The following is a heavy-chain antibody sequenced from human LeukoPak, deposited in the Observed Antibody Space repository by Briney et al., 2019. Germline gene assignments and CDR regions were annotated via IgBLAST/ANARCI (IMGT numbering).Heavy chain of an antibody. CDR3: ARDPSVSSGWYSTFDY. D-gene: IGHD6-19*01. J-gene: IGHJ4*02. CDR2: ISSSGSTI. Sequence: GGSLRLSCAASGFTFSSYEMNWVRQAPGKGLEWVSYISSSGSTIYYADSVKGRFTISRDNAKNSLYLQMNSLRAEDTAVYYCARDPSVSSGWYSTFDYWGQGTLVTVSS. V-gene: IGHV3-48*03. CDR1: GFTFSSYE.